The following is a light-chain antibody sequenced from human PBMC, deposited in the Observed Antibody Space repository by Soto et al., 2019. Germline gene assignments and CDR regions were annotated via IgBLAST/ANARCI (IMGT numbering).Light chain of an antibody. CDR2: GNT. Sequence: QSVLTQPPSASGTPGQRVTISCSGSSSNIGSNAVSWYQHFPGTAPKVLIYGNTNRPSGVPDRFSGSKSGTSASLAIAGLQTEDEGDYYCQTYDSSLSGLYVFGTGTKLTVL. J-gene: IGLJ1*01. CDR1: SSNIGSNA. V-gene: IGLV1-44*01. CDR3: QTYDSSLSGLYV.